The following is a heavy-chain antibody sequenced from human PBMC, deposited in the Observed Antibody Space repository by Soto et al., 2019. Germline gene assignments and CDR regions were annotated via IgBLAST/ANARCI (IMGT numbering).Heavy chain of an antibody. J-gene: IGHJ4*02. CDR2: IYSGGST. CDR3: ARDLYGSGNSLGY. CDR1: GFTVSSNY. D-gene: IGHD3-10*01. Sequence: GGSLRLSCAASGFTVSSNYMSWVRQAPGKGLEWVSVIYSGGSTYYADSVKGRFTISRDNSKNTLYLQMNSLRAEDTAVYYCARDLYGSGNSLGYWGQGTLVTVSS. V-gene: IGHV3-66*01.